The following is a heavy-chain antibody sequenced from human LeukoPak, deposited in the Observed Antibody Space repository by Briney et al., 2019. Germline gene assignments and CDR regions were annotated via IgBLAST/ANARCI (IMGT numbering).Heavy chain of an antibody. CDR1: GGSISSSSYY. Sequence: SETLSLTCTVSGGSISSSSYYWGWIRQPPGKGLEWIGSIYYSGSTYYNPSLKSRVTISVDTSKNQFSLKLSSVTAADTAVYYCARQKGAPSSRYYYYYYMDVWGKGTTVTISS. V-gene: IGHV4-39*07. J-gene: IGHJ6*03. CDR3: ARQKGAPSSRYYYYYYMDV. D-gene: IGHD6-13*01. CDR2: IYYSGST.